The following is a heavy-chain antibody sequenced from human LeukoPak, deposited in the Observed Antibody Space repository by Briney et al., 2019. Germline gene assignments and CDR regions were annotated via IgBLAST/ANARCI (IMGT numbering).Heavy chain of an antibody. V-gene: IGHV3-74*01. D-gene: IGHD1-26*01. Sequence: GGSLRLSCAASGFTFSSYWMHWVRQAPGKGLVWVSCINSDGSRTTFADSVKGRFTISRDNAKNTLYLQMNSLRAEDTAVYYCAIPSSGSYYSYWGQGTEVTVSS. J-gene: IGHJ4*02. CDR2: INSDGSRT. CDR3: AIPSSGSYYSY. CDR1: GFTFSSYW.